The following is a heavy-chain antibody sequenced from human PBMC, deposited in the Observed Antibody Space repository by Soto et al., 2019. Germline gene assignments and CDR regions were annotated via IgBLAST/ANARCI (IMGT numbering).Heavy chain of an antibody. Sequence: QAQLVESGGGVVQPGRSLRLSCAASGFAFSSYGMHWVRQAPGTGLEWVAVISYDGSLQHYADSVKGRFTISRDNSKNMVLLQISGLRAEDTAVYYCVSERGYGHASVPYSWGQGTLVSVSS. CDR3: VSERGYGHASVPYS. D-gene: IGHD5-18*01. J-gene: IGHJ4*02. CDR2: ISYDGSLQ. V-gene: IGHV3-30*03. CDR1: GFAFSSYG.